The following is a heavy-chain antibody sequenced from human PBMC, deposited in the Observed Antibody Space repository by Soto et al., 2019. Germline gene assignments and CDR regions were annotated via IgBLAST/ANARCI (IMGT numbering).Heavy chain of an antibody. CDR2: IYYSGST. Sequence: SETLSLTCTVSGGSVSSGSYYWSWIRQPPGKGLEWIGYIYYSGSTNYNPSLKSRDTISVDTSKNQFSLKLSSVTAADTAVYYCARDLSGRGYYYDSSGAFDIWGQGTMVTVSS. D-gene: IGHD3-22*01. CDR1: GGSVSSGSYY. V-gene: IGHV4-61*01. CDR3: ARDLSGRGYYYDSSGAFDI. J-gene: IGHJ3*02.